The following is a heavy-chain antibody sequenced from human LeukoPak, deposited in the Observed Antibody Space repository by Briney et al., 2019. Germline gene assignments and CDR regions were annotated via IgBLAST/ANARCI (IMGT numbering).Heavy chain of an antibody. V-gene: IGHV3-74*01. CDR1: GFIFRSCW. CDR2: INGDGSTT. J-gene: IGHJ3*01. CDR3: ASLVGGYYPPVEAFDV. D-gene: IGHD3-3*01. Sequence: PGGSLRLSCGASGFIFRSCWMHWVRHAPGKELVWVSRINGDGSTTNYADSVRGRFTISRDNAKNTLYLQMNSLRADDSAVYFCASLVGGYYPPVEAFDVWGQGTMVTVSS.